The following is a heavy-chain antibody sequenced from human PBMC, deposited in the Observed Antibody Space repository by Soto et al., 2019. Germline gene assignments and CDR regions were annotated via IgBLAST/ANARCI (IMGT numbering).Heavy chain of an antibody. CDR3: ARLSYGGIKYYYYYYGMDV. J-gene: IGHJ6*02. Sequence: SETLSLTCTFSCGSIISYYWSWIRQPPGKGLEWIGYIYYSGSTNYNPSLKSRVTISVDTSKNQFSLKLSSVTAADTAVYYCARLSYGGIKYYYYYYGMDVWGQGTTVTVSS. V-gene: IGHV4-59*01. CDR2: IYYSGST. D-gene: IGHD4-17*01. CDR1: CGSIISYY.